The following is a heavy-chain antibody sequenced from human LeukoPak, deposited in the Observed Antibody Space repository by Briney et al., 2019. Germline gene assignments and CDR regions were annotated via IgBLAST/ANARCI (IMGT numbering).Heavy chain of an antibody. Sequence: GGSLRLSCAASGFTFSSYAMHWVRQAPGKGLEYVSVSSNGASTYYANSVKGRFTISRDNSKNTLYLQMGSLRTEDMAVYFCARVGTGGTYLPWVAFDLWGRGTMVTVSS. CDR3: ARVGTGGTYLPWVAFDL. CDR1: GFTFSSYA. CDR2: SSNGAST. J-gene: IGHJ3*01. D-gene: IGHD1-26*01. V-gene: IGHV3-64*01.